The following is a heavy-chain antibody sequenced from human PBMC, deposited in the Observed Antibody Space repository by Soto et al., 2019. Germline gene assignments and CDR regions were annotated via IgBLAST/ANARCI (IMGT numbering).Heavy chain of an antibody. D-gene: IGHD3-10*01. CDR3: ARSPTPKYYYGSGSYYNKRCWFDP. CDR1: GGSISSSSYS. Sequence: SETLSLTCIVSGGSISSSSYSWAWIRQPPGKGLEWIGTIYYGGNTYYNPSLKSRVTISVDTSKNQFSLELSSVTAADTAVYYCARSPTPKYYYGSGSYYNKRCWFDPWGQGTLVTVSS. V-gene: IGHV4-39*07. CDR2: IYYGGNT. J-gene: IGHJ5*02.